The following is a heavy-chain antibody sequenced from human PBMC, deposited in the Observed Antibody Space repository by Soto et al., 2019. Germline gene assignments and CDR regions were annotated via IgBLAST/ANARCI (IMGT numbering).Heavy chain of an antibody. Sequence: GGSLRLSCAASGFTFDDYAMHWVRQAPGKGLEWVSGISWNSGSIGYADSVKGRFTISRDNAKNSLYLQMNSLRAEDTALYYCAKGSVRAVAGLYYYYGMDVWGQGTTVTVSS. D-gene: IGHD6-19*01. CDR1: GFTFDDYA. CDR3: AKGSVRAVAGLYYYYGMDV. J-gene: IGHJ6*02. V-gene: IGHV3-9*01. CDR2: ISWNSGSI.